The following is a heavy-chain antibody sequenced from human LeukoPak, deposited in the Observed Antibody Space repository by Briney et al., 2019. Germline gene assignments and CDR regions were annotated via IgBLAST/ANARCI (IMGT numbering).Heavy chain of an antibody. CDR1: GFPFSSYW. V-gene: IGHV3-7*04. D-gene: IGHD5-24*01. CDR3: TRVGYIDEGNDY. J-gene: IGHJ4*02. CDR2: IKQDGSKK. Sequence: GGSLRLSYVASGFPFSSYWMTWVRQAPGKGLEWVANIKQDGSKKSYVDSVKGRFTISRDNAKNSLYLQMNSLRAEDTAIYYCTRVGYIDEGNDYWGQGTLVTVSS.